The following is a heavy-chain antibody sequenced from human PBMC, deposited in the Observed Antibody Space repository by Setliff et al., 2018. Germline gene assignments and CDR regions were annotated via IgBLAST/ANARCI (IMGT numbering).Heavy chain of an antibody. D-gene: IGHD2-8*01. J-gene: IGHJ4*02. Sequence: SETLSLTCTVSGDSIINYYWSWIRQPPGKGLEWIGDIYSSGNTNYNPSLKSRVTISVDTSKNQFSLNLTSVTAADTAVYYCAREGFYCTNGVCYRPFDYWGQGTLVTAPQ. CDR3: AREGFYCTNGVCYRPFDY. V-gene: IGHV4-4*08. CDR2: IYSSGNT. CDR1: GDSIINYY.